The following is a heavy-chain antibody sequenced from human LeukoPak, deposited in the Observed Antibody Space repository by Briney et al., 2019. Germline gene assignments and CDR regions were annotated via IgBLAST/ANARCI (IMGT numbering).Heavy chain of an antibody. CDR2: INAGNGNT. D-gene: IGHD6-13*01. CDR3: ARHSSSWYVDYYYGMDV. Sequence: PGASVKVSCKASGYTFTSYAMHWVRQAPGQRLEWMGWINAGNGNTKYSQKFQGRVTITRDTSASTAYMEVSSLRSEDTAVYYCARHSSSWYVDYYYGMDVWGQGTTVTVSS. V-gene: IGHV1-3*01. CDR1: GYTFTSYA. J-gene: IGHJ6*02.